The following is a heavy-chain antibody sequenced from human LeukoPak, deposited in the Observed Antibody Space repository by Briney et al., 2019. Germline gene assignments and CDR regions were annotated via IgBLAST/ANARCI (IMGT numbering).Heavy chain of an antibody. CDR1: GFTFSSYS. J-gene: IGHJ6*03. CDR3: ARDRHYYYMDV. V-gene: IGHV3-21*01. Sequence: GGSLRLSCAASGFTFSSYSMNWVRQAPGKGLEWVSSISSSSSYIYYADSVKGRFTISRDNAKNSLYLQMNGLRAEDTAVYYCARDRHYYYMDVWGKGTTVTVSS. CDR2: ISSSSSYI.